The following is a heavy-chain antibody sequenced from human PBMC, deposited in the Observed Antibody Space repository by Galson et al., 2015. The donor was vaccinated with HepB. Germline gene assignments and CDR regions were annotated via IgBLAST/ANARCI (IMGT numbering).Heavy chain of an antibody. J-gene: IGHJ5*02. CDR1: GFTFSDYY. D-gene: IGHD2/OR15-2a*01. V-gene: IGHV3-11*01. CDR2: ISSSGSSTM. CDR3: ARATLGWFDP. Sequence: SLRLSCAAPGFTFSDYYMSWIRQAPGKGLEWVSYISSSGSSTMYYADSVKGRFTISRDNAKNSLYLQMNSLRAEDTAVYYCARATLGWFDPWGQGTLVTVSS.